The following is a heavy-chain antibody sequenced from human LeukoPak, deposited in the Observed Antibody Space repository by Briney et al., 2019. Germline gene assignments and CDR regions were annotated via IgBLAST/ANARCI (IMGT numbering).Heavy chain of an antibody. CDR1: GFTFSDYY. D-gene: IGHD3-9*01. CDR3: ARSSYYDILTGYSYYFDY. V-gene: IGHV3-11*01. CDR2: ISSSGSTI. J-gene: IGHJ4*02. Sequence: GGSLRLSCAASGFTFSDYYTSWIRQAPGKGLEWVSYISSSGSTIYYADSVKGRFTISRDNAKNSLYLQMNSLRAEDTAVYYCARSSYYDILTGYSYYFDYWGQGTLVTVSS.